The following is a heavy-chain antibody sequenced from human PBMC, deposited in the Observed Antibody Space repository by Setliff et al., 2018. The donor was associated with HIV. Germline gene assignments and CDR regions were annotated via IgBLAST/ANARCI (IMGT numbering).Heavy chain of an antibody. CDR3: ARDRSYYGSGSSGTFDY. Sequence: GGSLRLSCAASGFTLSSYSMNWVRQAPGKGLEWVSSISSSSSYIYYADSVKGRFTISRDNAKNSLYLQMNSLRAEDTAVYYCARDRSYYGSGSSGTFDYWGQGTLVTVSS. J-gene: IGHJ4*02. D-gene: IGHD3-10*01. CDR2: ISSSSSYI. V-gene: IGHV3-21*01. CDR1: GFTLSSYS.